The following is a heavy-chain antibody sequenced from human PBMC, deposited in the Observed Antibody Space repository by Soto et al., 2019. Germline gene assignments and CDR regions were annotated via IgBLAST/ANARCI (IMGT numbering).Heavy chain of an antibody. CDR2: IYWNDDK. CDR1: GFSLSTSGVG. Sequence: SGPTLVNPTQTRTLTCTFSGFSLSTSGVGVGWIRQPPGKALEWLALIYWNDDKRYSPSLKSRLTITKDTSKNQVVLTMTNMDPVDTATYYCAHKSGNSKTWYFDLWGRGTLVTVSS. J-gene: IGHJ2*01. D-gene: IGHD4-4*01. CDR3: AHKSGNSKTWYFDL. V-gene: IGHV2-5*01.